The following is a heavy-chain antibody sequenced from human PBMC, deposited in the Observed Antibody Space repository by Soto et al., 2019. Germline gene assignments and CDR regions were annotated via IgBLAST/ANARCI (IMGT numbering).Heavy chain of an antibody. Sequence: GGSLRLSCAASGFTFSSYGMHWVRQAPGKGLEWVAVISYDGSNKYYADSVKGRFTISRDNSKNTLYLQMNSLRAEDTAVYYCAKDVNQMGWQWLVTYYFDYWGQGTLVTVSS. CDR1: GFTFSSYG. J-gene: IGHJ4*02. CDR2: ISYDGSNK. CDR3: AKDVNQMGWQWLVTYYFDY. V-gene: IGHV3-30*18. D-gene: IGHD6-19*01.